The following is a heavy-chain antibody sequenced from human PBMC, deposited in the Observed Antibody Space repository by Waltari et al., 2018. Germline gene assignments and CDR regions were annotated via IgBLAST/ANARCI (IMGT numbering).Heavy chain of an antibody. CDR2: LSASGSRT. J-gene: IGHJ4*02. V-gene: IGHV3-23*04. CDR1: GFTFSSYA. CDR3: AMSLTVLVRADH. D-gene: IGHD1-26*01. Sequence: EVRLVESGGGLVKPGGSLRLSCAASGFTFSSYAMNWVRQAPGKGLGWGAGLSASGSRTFYAASVKGRSTISRDNSNNTLYAQMTSLTPEDTATYYCAMSLTVLVRADHWGQGTLVAVSS.